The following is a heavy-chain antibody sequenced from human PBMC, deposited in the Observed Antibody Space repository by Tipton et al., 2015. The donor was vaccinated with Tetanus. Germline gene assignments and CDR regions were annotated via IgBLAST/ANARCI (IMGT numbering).Heavy chain of an antibody. V-gene: IGHV3-48*02. CDR3: ARGSGAMDS. J-gene: IGHJ4*02. CDR2: INARTNTI. CDR1: GFPFRDYS. D-gene: IGHD7-27*01. Sequence: SLRLSCVVSGFPFRDYSMKWVRQAPGRGLEWVSCINARTNTIYYADSVKGRFTISRDNAKNSLYLQMNSLRDEDAALYYCARGSGAMDSWGQGSLVTVSS.